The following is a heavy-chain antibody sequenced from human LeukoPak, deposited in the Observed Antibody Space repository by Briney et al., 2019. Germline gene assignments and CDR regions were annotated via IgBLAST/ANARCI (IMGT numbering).Heavy chain of an antibody. D-gene: IGHD2-15*01. CDR3: ATVVVVAATNYYYYATDV. J-gene: IGHJ6*02. CDR1: GGSIRSDDYY. V-gene: IGHV4-30-4*01. CDR2: IFYTGNT. Sequence: SQTPSLTCTVSGGSIRSDDYYWSWIRQPPGKGLEWIGYIFYTGNTHYNPSLQSRVTFSVDTSKNQFSLKLSSVTAADTAVYFCATVVVVAATNYYYYATDVWGQGTAVTVSS.